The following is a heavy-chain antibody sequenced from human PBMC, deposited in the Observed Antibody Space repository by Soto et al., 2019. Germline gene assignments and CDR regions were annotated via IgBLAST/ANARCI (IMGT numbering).Heavy chain of an antibody. D-gene: IGHD6-19*01. CDR3: ATNPSGFGAFDT. Sequence: QAQLVQSGAEVKKPGASVKVSCRASGYSFMSYTLYWLRQAPGQRLEWMGWINTGNGFPKYSQNFQGRVTFTRDTSTNTAYMDLGSLTSEDTAVYYCATNPSGFGAFDTWGQGTIVAVSS. V-gene: IGHV1-3*04. J-gene: IGHJ3*02. CDR1: GYSFMSYT. CDR2: INTGNGFP.